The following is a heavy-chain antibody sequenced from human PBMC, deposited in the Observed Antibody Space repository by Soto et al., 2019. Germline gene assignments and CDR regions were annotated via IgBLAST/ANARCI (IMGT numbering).Heavy chain of an antibody. CDR2: IYYSGST. D-gene: IGHD1-26*01. V-gene: IGHV4-31*03. CDR1: GGSISSGIYY. CDR3: ARVARGRVVGATPPCFDY. J-gene: IGHJ4*02. Sequence: SETLSLTCTVSGGSISSGIYYWSWIRQDPGKGLEWIGHIYYSGSTYYNPSLKSRVSISVDTSKNQFSLKLTSVTAADTAVYYCARVARGRVVGATPPCFDYWGQGTLVTVSS.